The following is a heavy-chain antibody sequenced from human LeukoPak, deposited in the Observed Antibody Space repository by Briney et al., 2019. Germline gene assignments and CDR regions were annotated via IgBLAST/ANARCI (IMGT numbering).Heavy chain of an antibody. CDR1: GYTFTGYY. Sequence: GASVKVSCKASGYTFTGYYMHWVRQAPGQGLEWMGWINPNSGGTNYAQKFQGRVTMTRDTSISTAYMELSRLRSDDTAVYYCARAYYDILNGSPTCRYWGQGTLVTVSS. CDR3: ARAYYDILNGSPTCRY. D-gene: IGHD3-9*01. J-gene: IGHJ4*02. V-gene: IGHV1-2*02. CDR2: INPNSGGT.